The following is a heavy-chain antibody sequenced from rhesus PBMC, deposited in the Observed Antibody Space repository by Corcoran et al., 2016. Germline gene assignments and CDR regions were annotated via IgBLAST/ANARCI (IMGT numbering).Heavy chain of an antibody. D-gene: IGHD6-25*01. J-gene: IGHJ4*01. Sequence: EVQLVESGGGLVQPGGSLRLSCAASGFTFSSYGMSWVRQAPGKGLEWVSYISIGGGSTYYADSVKGRFTISRDNSKNTLSLQMNSLRAEDTAVYYCAKENSYSGSWNRGPFDYWGQGVLVTVSS. V-gene: IGHV3S5*01. CDR2: ISIGGGST. CDR3: AKENSYSGSWNRGPFDY. CDR1: GFTFSSYG.